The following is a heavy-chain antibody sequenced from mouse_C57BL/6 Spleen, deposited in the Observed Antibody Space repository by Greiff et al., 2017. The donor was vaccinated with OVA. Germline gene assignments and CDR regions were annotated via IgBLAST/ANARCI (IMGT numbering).Heavy chain of an antibody. CDR3: ASGSNPDY. CDR2: ISSGSSTI. CDR1: GFTFSDYG. D-gene: IGHD2-5*01. V-gene: IGHV5-17*01. J-gene: IGHJ2*01. Sequence: EVKLMESGGGLVKPGGSLKLSCAASGFTFSDYGMHWVRQAPEKGLEWGAYISSGSSTIYYADTVKGRFTISRDNAKNTLFLQMTSLRSEDTAMYYCASGSNPDYWGQGTTLTVSS.